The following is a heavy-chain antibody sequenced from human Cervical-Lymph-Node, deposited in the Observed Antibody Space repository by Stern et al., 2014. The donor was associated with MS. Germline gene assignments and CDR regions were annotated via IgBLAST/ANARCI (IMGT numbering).Heavy chain of an antibody. CDR1: TSNNFA. Sequence: QVKLVQSGAEVRKPASSVKVSCKATSNNFAINWIRQVPGQGPEWMGRIIPVLGSAHYAQKFQDRLSITADEPTSTVYMQLSSLKVDDTALYFCAQSRGAMNERSWRDSGFGSWGQGTLVTVSS. V-gene: IGHV1-69*12. D-gene: IGHD5-24*01. J-gene: IGHJ4*02. CDR3: AQSRGAMNERSWRDSGFGS. CDR2: IIPVLGSA.